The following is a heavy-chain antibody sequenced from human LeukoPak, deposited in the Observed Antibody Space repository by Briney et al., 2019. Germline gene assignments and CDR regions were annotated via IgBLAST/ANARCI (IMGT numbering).Heavy chain of an antibody. V-gene: IGHV3-48*03. J-gene: IGHJ6*03. D-gene: IGHD3-10*01. CDR1: GFTFSSYE. CDR2: ISSSGSTI. CDR3: ARARGEPSYYYYYMDV. Sequence: TGGSLRLSCAASGFTFSSYEMNWVRQAPGKGLEWVSYISSSGSTIYYADSVKGRFTISRDNAKNSLYLQMNSLRAEDTAVYYCARARGEPSYYYYYMDVWGKGTTVTISS.